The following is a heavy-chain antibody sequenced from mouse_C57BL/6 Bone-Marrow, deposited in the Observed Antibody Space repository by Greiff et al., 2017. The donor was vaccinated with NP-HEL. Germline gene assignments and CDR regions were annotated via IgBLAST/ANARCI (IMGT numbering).Heavy chain of an antibody. D-gene: IGHD1-1*01. CDR2: INPNNGGT. J-gene: IGHJ1*03. Sequence: EVQLQQSGPELVKPGASVKIPCKASGYTFTDYNMDWVKQSHGKSLEWIGDINPNNGGTIYNQKFTGKATLTVDKSSSTAYMELRSLTSKDTTVYYCARGDTTIVAPHWYFDVWGTGTTVTVSS. CDR1: GYTFTDYN. V-gene: IGHV1-18*01. CDR3: ARGDTTIVAPHWYFDV.